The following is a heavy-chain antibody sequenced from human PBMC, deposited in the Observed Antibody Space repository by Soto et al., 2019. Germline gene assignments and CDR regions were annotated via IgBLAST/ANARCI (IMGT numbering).Heavy chain of an antibody. CDR1: GFTFSSYW. D-gene: IGHD1-20*01. Sequence: EVQLVESGGGLVQPGGSLRLSCAASGFTFSSYWMSWVRQAPGKGLEWVANIKQDGSEKYYVDSVKGRCTISRDNAKNSLYLQMNSLRAEDTAVYYCARDLGITGRGPFDYWGQGTLVTVSS. J-gene: IGHJ4*02. V-gene: IGHV3-7*01. CDR3: ARDLGITGRGPFDY. CDR2: IKQDGSEK.